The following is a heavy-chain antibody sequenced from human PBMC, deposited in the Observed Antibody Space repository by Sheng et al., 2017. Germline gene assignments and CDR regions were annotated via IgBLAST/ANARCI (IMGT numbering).Heavy chain of an antibody. J-gene: IGHJ3*02. CDR1: GGTFSSFA. V-gene: IGHV1-69*01. Sequence: QVQLVQSGAEVKKPGSSVKVSCKTSGGTFSSFAISWVRQAPGQGLEWMGQVMPILGTTNYAQKFQGRITITADESTSTAYMDLSSLRSEDTAIYYCARFPKVLTPGVFDIWGQGTVVTVSS. D-gene: IGHD3-10*01. CDR2: VMPILGTT. CDR3: ARFPKVLTPGVFDI.